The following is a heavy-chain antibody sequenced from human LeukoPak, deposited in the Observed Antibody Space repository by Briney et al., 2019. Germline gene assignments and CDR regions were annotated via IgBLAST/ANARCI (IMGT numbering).Heavy chain of an antibody. CDR2: IMSSGSTV. D-gene: IGHD3-22*01. Sequence: GGPLRLSCAASGFTFSGHSMNWVRQAPGKGLEWVSYIMSSGSTVYYTDSVKGRFTISRDNAKNSLYLQMNGLRAEDTAVYYSARGRGENDSSGYYGGPFSFDFWGQGPLVTVSS. V-gene: IGHV3-48*01. J-gene: IGHJ4*02. CDR3: ARGRGENDSSGYYGGPFSFDF. CDR1: GFTFSGHS.